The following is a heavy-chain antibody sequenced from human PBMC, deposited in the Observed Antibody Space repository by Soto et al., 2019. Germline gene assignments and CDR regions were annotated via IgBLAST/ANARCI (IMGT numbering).Heavy chain of an antibody. D-gene: IGHD3-22*01. CDR1: GFSLSTSGVG. V-gene: IGHV2-5*02. CDR2: IYWDDDK. CDR3: AHRGGYYDSSGYYPYYFDY. J-gene: IGHJ4*02. Sequence: KESGPTLVKPTQTLTLTCTFSGFSLSTSGVGVGWIRQPPGKALEWLALIYWDDDKRYSPSLKSRLTITKDTSKNQVVLTMTNMDPVDTATYYCAHRGGYYDSSGYYPYYFDYWGQGTLVTVSS.